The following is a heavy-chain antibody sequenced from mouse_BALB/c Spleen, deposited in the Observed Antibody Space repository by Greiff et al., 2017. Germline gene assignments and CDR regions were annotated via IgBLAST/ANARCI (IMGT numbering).Heavy chain of an antibody. CDR1: GFAFSSYD. CDR2: ISSGGGST. D-gene: IGHD2-4*01. CDR3: ARHTMITTNYAMDY. Sequence: DVKLVESGGGLVKPGGSLKLSCAASGFAFSSYDMSWVRQTPEKRLEWVAYISSGGGSTYYPDTVKGRFTISRDNAKNTLYLQMSSLKSEDTAMYYCARHTMITTNYAMDYWGQGTSVTVSS. V-gene: IGHV5-12-1*01. J-gene: IGHJ4*01.